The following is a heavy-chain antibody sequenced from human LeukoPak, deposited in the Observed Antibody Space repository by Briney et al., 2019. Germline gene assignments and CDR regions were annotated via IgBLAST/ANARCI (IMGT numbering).Heavy chain of an antibody. V-gene: IGHV3-7*01. CDR3: TTDGVGVEGATYDN. Sequence: GGSLRLSCVASELPFSTYCITWVRQAPGKGLEWVANKKPDGSEKHYVDPVKGRFTISRDNAKESLYLQMNSLRTEDTAVYYCTTDGVGVEGATYDNWGQGTLVSVSS. D-gene: IGHD1-26*01. CDR2: KKPDGSEK. CDR1: ELPFSTYC. J-gene: IGHJ4*02.